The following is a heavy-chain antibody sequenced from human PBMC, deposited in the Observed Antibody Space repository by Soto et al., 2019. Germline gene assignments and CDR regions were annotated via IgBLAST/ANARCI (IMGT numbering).Heavy chain of an antibody. CDR1: GFTFSSYA. CDR3: AKDQGYSSGWYVSQDAFDI. Sequence: PGGSLSLSCAASGFTFSSYAMSWVRQAPGKGLEWVSAISGSGGSTYYAVSVKGRFTISRDNSKNTLFLQMTSLRAEDTAVYYCAKDQGYSSGWYVSQDAFDIWGQGTMVTVSS. CDR2: ISGSGGST. D-gene: IGHD6-19*01. V-gene: IGHV3-23*01. J-gene: IGHJ3*02.